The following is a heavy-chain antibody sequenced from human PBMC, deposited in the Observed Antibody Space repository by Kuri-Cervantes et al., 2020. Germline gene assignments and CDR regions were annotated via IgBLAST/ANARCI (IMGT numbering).Heavy chain of an antibody. CDR1: GGSFSGYY. D-gene: IGHD3-10*01. CDR2: INYSGST. Sequence: SETLSLTCAVYGGSFSGYYWSWIRQPPGKGLEWIGEINYSGSTNYNPSLKSRVTISVDTSKNQFSLKLSSVTAADTAVYYCARATDGVDYWGQGTLVTVSS. J-gene: IGHJ4*02. CDR3: ARATDGVDY. V-gene: IGHV4-34*01.